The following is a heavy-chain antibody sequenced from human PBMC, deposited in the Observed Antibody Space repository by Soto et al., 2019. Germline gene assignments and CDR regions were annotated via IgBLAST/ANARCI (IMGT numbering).Heavy chain of an antibody. V-gene: IGHV1-69*04. CDR2: IIPILGIA. Sequence: GASVKVSCKASGGTFSSYTISWVRQAPGQGLEWMGRIIPILGIANYAQKFQGRVTITADKSTSTAYMELSSLRSEDTAVYYCARDKDDFWSGWDVWGQGTTVTVSS. CDR1: GGTFSSYT. CDR3: ARDKDDFWSGWDV. D-gene: IGHD3-3*01. J-gene: IGHJ6*02.